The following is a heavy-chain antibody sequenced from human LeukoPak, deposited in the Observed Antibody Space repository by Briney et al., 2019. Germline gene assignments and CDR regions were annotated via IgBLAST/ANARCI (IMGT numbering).Heavy chain of an antibody. Sequence: SGTLSLTCAVSGGSISSSNWWSWVRQPPGKGLEWIGEIYHSGSTNYNPSLKSRVTISVDKSKNQFSLKLSSVTAADTAVYYCARSDDCYYYYMDVWGKGTTVTVSS. V-gene: IGHV4-4*02. CDR2: IYHSGST. CDR3: ARSDDCYYYYMDV. CDR1: GGSISSSNW. J-gene: IGHJ6*03.